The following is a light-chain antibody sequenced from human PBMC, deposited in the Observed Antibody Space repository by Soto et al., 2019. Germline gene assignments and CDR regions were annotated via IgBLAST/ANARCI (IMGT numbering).Light chain of an antibody. CDR2: GAS. J-gene: IGKJ1*01. Sequence: QSSGTLALSPGERATLSCRASQSVSSSYVAWYQQKPGQPPRLLIYGASSRATGIPDRFSGTGSETDFTLTISGLQSEDFAVYYCQQYNNWPTFGQGTKVDIK. CDR3: QQYNNWPT. CDR1: QSVSSSY. V-gene: IGKV3D-7*01.